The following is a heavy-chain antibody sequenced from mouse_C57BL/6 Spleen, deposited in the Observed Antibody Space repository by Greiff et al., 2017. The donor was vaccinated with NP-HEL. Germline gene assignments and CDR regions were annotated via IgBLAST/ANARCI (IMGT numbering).Heavy chain of an antibody. CDR1: GYTFTSYW. J-gene: IGHJ1*03. Sequence: QVQLQQSGAELAKPGASVKLSCKASGYTFTSYWMHWVKQRPGQGLEWIGYINPSSGYTKYNQKFKDKATFTADKSSSTAYMQLSSLTYEDSAVYYCARSNINYGPTGYFDVWGTGTTVTVSS. D-gene: IGHD1-1*01. CDR2: INPSSGYT. CDR3: ARSNINYGPTGYFDV. V-gene: IGHV1-7*01.